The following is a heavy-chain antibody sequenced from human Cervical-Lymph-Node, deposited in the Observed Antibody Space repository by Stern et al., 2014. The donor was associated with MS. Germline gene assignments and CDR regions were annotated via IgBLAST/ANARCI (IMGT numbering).Heavy chain of an antibody. V-gene: IGHV1-46*01. CDR1: GYTFTSYY. Sequence: QMQLVQSGAEVKKPGASVKVSCKASGYTFTSYYMHWVRQAPGQGLEWMGIIKPSGGSTSYAQKFQGRVTMTRDTSTSTVYMELSSLKSEDTAVFYWARDGYYEIKTADAFDIWGQGTMVTVSS. CDR3: ARDGYYEIKTADAFDI. J-gene: IGHJ3*02. CDR2: IKPSGGST. D-gene: IGHD3-22*01.